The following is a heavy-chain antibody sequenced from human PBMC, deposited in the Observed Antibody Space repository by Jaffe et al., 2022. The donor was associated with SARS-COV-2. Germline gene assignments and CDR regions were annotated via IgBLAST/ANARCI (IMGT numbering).Heavy chain of an antibody. J-gene: IGHJ5*02. CDR2: INAGNGNT. Sequence: QVQLVQSGAEVKKPGASVKVSCKASGYTFTSYAMHWVRQAPGQRLEWMGWINAGNGNTKYSQKFQGRVTITRDTSASTAYMELSSLRSEDTAVYYCARAIVVVAATTRREYNWFDPWGQGTLVTVSS. CDR1: GYTFTSYA. V-gene: IGHV1-3*01. D-gene: IGHD2-15*01. CDR3: ARAIVVVAATTRREYNWFDP.